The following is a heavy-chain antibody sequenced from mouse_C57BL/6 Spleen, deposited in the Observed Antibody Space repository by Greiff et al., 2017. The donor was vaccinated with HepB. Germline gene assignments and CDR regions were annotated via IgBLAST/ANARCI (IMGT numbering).Heavy chain of an antibody. CDR3: ATTVVATDWYFDV. CDR2: IYPGSGST. V-gene: IGHV1-55*01. CDR1: GYTFTSYW. D-gene: IGHD1-1*01. J-gene: IGHJ1*03. Sequence: VQLQQPGAELVKPGASVKMSCKASGYTFTSYWITWVKQRHGQGLEWIGDIYPGSGSTNYNEKFKSKATLTVDTSSSTAYMQLSSLTSEDSAVYYCATTVVATDWYFDVWGTGTTVTVSS.